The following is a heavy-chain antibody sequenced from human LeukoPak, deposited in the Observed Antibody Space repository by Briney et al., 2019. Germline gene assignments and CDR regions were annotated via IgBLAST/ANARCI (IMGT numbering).Heavy chain of an antibody. CDR2: INPNSGGT. D-gene: IGHD3/OR15-3a*01. J-gene: IGHJ4*02. V-gene: IGHV1-2*02. CDR1: GYTFTGYY. CDR3: ARDREGLAYFDY. Sequence: GASVKASCKASGYTFTGYYMHWVRQAPGQGLEWMGWINPNSGGTNYAQKFQGRVTMTRDTSISTAYMDLSSLISDDTAVYYCARDREGLAYFDYWGQGTLVTVSS.